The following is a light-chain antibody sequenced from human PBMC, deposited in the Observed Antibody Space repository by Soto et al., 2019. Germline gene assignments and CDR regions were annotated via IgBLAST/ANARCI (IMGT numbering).Light chain of an antibody. CDR3: AAWDDSLKGV. CDR2: SNN. Sequence: QSVLTQPPSASGTPGQGVTISCSGSSSNIGSNTVNWYQQLPGTAPKLLIYSNNQRPSGVPDRFSGSKSGTSASLAISGLQSEDEADYYFAAWDDSLKGVFGGGTKLTVL. J-gene: IGLJ2*01. CDR1: SSNIGSNT. V-gene: IGLV1-44*01.